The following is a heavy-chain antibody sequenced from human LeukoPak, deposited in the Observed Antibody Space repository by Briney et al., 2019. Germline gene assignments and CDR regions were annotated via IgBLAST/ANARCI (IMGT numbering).Heavy chain of an antibody. CDR2: IYYSGST. J-gene: IGHJ3*02. D-gene: IGHD3-10*01. CDR3: ARERVRGVHDASDI. V-gene: IGHV4-61*01. Sequence: SETLSLTCTVSGGSISSSSYYWGWIRQPPGKGLEWIGYIYYSGSTNYNPSLKSRVTISVDTSKNQFSLKLSSVTAADTAVYYCARERVRGVHDASDIWGQGTMVTVSS. CDR1: GGSISSSSYY.